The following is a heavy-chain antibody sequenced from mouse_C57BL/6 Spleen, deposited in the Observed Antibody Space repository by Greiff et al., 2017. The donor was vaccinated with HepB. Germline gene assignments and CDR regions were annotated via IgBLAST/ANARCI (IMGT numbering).Heavy chain of an antibody. CDR2: IYPRSGNT. CDR1: GYTFTSYG. CDR3: ARKGYGYDGRYYFDY. Sequence: VQLQQSGAELARPGASVKLSCKASGYTFTSYGISWVKQRTGQGLEWIGEIYPRSGNTYYNEKFKGKATLTADKSSSTAYMELRSLTSEDSAVYFCARKGYGYDGRYYFDYWGQGTTLTVSS. D-gene: IGHD2-2*01. J-gene: IGHJ2*01. V-gene: IGHV1-81*01.